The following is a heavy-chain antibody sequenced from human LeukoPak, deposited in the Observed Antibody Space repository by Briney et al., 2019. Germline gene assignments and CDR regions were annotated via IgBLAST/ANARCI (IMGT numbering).Heavy chain of an antibody. V-gene: IGHV3-48*01. CDR3: ARAKLGIAAPGH. CDR2: ISSSSSTI. Sequence: GGSLRLSCAASGFTFSSYSMNWVPQAPGKGLEWVSYISSSSSTIYYADSVKGRFTISRDNAKNSLDLQMNSLRAEDTAVYYCARAKLGIAAPGHWGQGTLVTVSS. J-gene: IGHJ4*02. D-gene: IGHD6-13*01. CDR1: GFTFSSYS.